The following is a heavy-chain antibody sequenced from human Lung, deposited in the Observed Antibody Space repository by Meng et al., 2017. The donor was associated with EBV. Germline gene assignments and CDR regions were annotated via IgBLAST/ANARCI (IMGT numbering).Heavy chain of an antibody. J-gene: IGHJ4*02. CDR1: GGYLSAYY. CDR3: ARLYRGGWYL. D-gene: IGHD6-19*01. Sequence: QEQVQQWSAGLLKPSETLSLTCAVYGGYLSAYYWSWIRQPPGKGLEWIGEINRSGSTNYNPSLKSRLTVSMDTSKNQFSLKLSSVTAADTAVHYCARLYRGGWYLWGRGTLVTVSS. CDR2: INRSGST. V-gene: IGHV4-34*02.